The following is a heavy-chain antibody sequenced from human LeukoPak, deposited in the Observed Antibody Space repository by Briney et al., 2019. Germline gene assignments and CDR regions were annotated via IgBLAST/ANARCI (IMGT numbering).Heavy chain of an antibody. J-gene: IGHJ4*02. Sequence: GGSLRLSCAASGFTFSSYSMNWVRQAPGKGLEWVSSISGSSSYIYYAESVKGRFTISRDNAKNSLYLHMNSLGAEDTAVYYCARILRIGYWGQGTLVTVSS. CDR1: GFTFSSYS. CDR3: ARILRIGY. CDR2: ISGSSSYI. V-gene: IGHV3-21*01.